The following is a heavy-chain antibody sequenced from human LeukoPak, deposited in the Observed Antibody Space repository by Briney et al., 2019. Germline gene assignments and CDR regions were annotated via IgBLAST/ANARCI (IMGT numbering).Heavy chain of an antibody. CDR1: GYSIDSGFY. CDR3: ARASGSYGSGSYYYSGMDV. J-gene: IGHJ6*04. Sequence: SETLSLTCAVSGYSIDSGFYWGWIRPPPGKGLEWIGSIFHSGNTYYNPSLKSRVTISVDTSKNQFSLKLSSVTAADTALYYCARASGSYGSGSYYYSGMDVWGKGTTVTVSS. V-gene: IGHV4-38-2*01. D-gene: IGHD3-10*01. CDR2: IFHSGNT.